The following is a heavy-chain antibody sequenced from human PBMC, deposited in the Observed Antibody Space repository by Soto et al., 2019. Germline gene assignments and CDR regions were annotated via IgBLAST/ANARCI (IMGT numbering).Heavy chain of an antibody. V-gene: IGHV3-23*01. CDR1: GFTFSSYA. CDR2: ISGSGGST. CDR3: ASAAREYYYSGMDV. Sequence: EVQLLESGGGLVQPGGSLRLSCAASGFTFSSYAMSWVRQAPGKGLEWVSAISGSGGSTYYADSVRGRFTISRDNSKNTLYLQMNSLRAEDTAVYYCASAAREYYYSGMDVWGQGTTVTVSS. J-gene: IGHJ6*02.